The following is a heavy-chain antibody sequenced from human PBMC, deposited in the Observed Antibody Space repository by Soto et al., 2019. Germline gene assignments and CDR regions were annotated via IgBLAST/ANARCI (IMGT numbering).Heavy chain of an antibody. CDR2: IYYSGST. V-gene: IGHV4-59*01. Sequence: SETLSLTCTVSGGSISSYYWSWIRQPPGKGLEWIGYIYYSGSTNYNPSLKSRVTISVDTSKNQFSLKLSSVTAADTAVYYCARGMRTVVVPAAPYYYGMDVWGQGTTVTVSS. CDR1: GGSISSYY. J-gene: IGHJ6*02. CDR3: ARGMRTVVVPAAPYYYGMDV. D-gene: IGHD2-2*01.